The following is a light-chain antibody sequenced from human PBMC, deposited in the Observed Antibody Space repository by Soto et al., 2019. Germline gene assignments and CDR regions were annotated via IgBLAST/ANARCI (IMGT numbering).Light chain of an antibody. CDR1: SSDVGGYDY. Sequence: QSALTQPASVSGSPGQSITISCTGTSSDVGGYDYVSWYQQRPGKAPKLLIYDVFNRPSGVSNRFSGSRSDNTASLTISGLQAEDEADYYCSSYAGSSNVFGTGTKLTVL. J-gene: IGLJ1*01. V-gene: IGLV2-14*03. CDR2: DVF. CDR3: SSYAGSSNV.